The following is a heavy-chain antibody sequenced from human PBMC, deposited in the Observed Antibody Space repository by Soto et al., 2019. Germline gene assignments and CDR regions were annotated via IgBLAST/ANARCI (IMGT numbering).Heavy chain of an antibody. CDR3: ATPGGRDFNAFDV. D-gene: IGHD2-21*02. V-gene: IGHV5-51*01. CDR1: GYTFTRNW. Sequence: GESLKISCNGSGYTFTRNWIGWVRQMPGKGPEWMGIIFPIDSDTRYSPSFQGQVTISADKSISTAYLQWSSLKASDTAMYYCATPGGRDFNAFDVWGQGTMVTVSS. CDR2: IFPIDSDT. J-gene: IGHJ3*01.